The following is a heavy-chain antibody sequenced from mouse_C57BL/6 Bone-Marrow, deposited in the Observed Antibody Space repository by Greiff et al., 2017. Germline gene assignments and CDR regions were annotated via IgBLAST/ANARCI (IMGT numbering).Heavy chain of an antibody. D-gene: IGHD1-1*01. CDR1: GYTFTSYW. V-gene: IGHV1-69*01. Sequence: QVQLQQPGAELVMPGASVKLSCKASGYTFTSYWMHWVKQRPGQGLEWIGEIDPSDSYTNYNQKFKGKSTLTVDNSSSTAYMQLSSLTSEDAAVYYCAISLLSSDDHYGSSYEYFDVWGTGTTVTVSS. CDR2: IDPSDSYT. CDR3: AISLLSSDDHYGSSYEYFDV. J-gene: IGHJ1*03.